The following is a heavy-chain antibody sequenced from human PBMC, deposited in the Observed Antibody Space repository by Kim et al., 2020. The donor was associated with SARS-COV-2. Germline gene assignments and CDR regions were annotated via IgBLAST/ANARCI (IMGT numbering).Heavy chain of an antibody. D-gene: IGHD3-10*01. CDR1: GYTFTSYD. J-gene: IGHJ6*02. V-gene: IGHV1-8*01. Sequence: ASVKVSCKASGYTFTSYDINWVRQATGQGLEWMGWMNPNSGNTGYAQKFQGRVTMTRNTSISTAYMELSSLRSEDTAVYYCAREFLWFGEYGPHWVCGMDVWGQGTTVTVSS. CDR2: MNPNSGNT. CDR3: AREFLWFGEYGPHWVCGMDV.